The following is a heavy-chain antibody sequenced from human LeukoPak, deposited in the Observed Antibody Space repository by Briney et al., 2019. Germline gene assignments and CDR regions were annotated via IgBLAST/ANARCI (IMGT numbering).Heavy chain of an antibody. Sequence: GASVKVSCKASGYTFTKSYIHWVRQAPGQRLEWRGLINPGGDNTKYAQNFQGRVTMTSDTSARTIYMELSSLRSEDTAIYYCARIRDGYNDAYDIWGQGTVVTVPS. CDR2: INPGGDNT. D-gene: IGHD5-24*01. V-gene: IGHV1-46*01. CDR1: GYTFTKSY. J-gene: IGHJ3*02. CDR3: ARIRDGYNDAYDI.